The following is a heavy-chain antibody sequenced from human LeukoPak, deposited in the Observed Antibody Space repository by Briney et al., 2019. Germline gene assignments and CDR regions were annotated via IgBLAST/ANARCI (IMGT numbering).Heavy chain of an antibody. Sequence: GGSLRLSCAASGFTFSSYGMHRVRQAPGKGLEWVAFIRYDGSNKYYADSVKGRFTISRDNSKNTLYLQMNSLRAEDTAVYYCAKVTVVVPHNWFDPWGQGTLVTVSS. V-gene: IGHV3-30*02. CDR3: AKVTVVVPHNWFDP. J-gene: IGHJ5*02. CDR1: GFTFSSYG. D-gene: IGHD2-2*01. CDR2: IRYDGSNK.